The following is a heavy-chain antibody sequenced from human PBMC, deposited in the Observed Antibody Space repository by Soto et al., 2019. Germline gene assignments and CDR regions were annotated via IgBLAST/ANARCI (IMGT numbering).Heavy chain of an antibody. J-gene: IGHJ6*02. CDR3: ARAGGGNPYYYYYYGMDV. CDR2: ISSSSSYI. V-gene: IGHV3-21*01. CDR1: GFTFSSYS. D-gene: IGHD2-15*01. Sequence: GGSLRLSCAASGFTFSSYSMNWVRQAPGKGLEWVSSISSSSSYIYYADSVKGRFTISRDNAKNSLYLQMNSLRAEDTAVYYCARAGGGNPYYYYYYGMDVWGQGATVTVSS.